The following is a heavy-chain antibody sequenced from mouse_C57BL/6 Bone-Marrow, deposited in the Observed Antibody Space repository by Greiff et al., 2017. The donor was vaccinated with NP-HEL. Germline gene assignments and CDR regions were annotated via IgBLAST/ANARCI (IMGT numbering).Heavy chain of an antibody. V-gene: IGHV5-16*01. D-gene: IGHD2-4*01. CDR1: GFTFSDYY. Sequence: EVQVVESEGGLVQPGSSMKLSCTTSGFTFSDYYMAWVRQVPETGLDWVANINYAGSSTYYLNSLKSRFIISRDNAKNILYLQMSSLKSEDTATYYGAREGGLRRRTYAMDYGGQGNAVTVSS. CDR2: INYAGSST. CDR3: AREGGLRRRTYAMDY. J-gene: IGHJ4*01.